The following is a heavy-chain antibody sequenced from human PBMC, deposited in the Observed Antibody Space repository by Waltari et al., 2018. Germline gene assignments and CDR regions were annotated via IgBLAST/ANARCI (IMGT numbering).Heavy chain of an antibody. Sequence: EVQLVESGGVVVQPGGSLRLSCAAYGFTFDDYTMHWVRQAPGKGLEWVSLISWDGGSTYYADSVKGRFTISRDNSKNSLYLQMNSLRTEDTALYYCAKDLGGSGYYFDYWGQGTLVTVSS. D-gene: IGHD3-10*01. CDR1: GFTFDDYT. CDR2: ISWDGGST. CDR3: AKDLGGSGYYFDY. J-gene: IGHJ4*02. V-gene: IGHV3-43*01.